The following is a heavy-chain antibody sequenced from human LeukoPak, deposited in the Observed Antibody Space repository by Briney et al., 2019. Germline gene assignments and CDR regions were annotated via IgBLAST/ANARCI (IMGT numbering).Heavy chain of an antibody. D-gene: IGHD1-26*01. CDR1: GYSISSGYY. J-gene: IGHJ1*01. V-gene: IGHV4-38-2*02. CDR3: ARFEIVGAPRKPEKEYFQH. CDR2: IYHSGST. Sequence: SETLSLTCTVSGYSISSGYYWGWIRQPPGKGLEWIGNIYHSGSTYYNPSLKSRVTISVDTSKNQFSLNLSSVTAADTAVYYCARFEIVGAPRKPEKEYFQHWGQGTLVTVSS.